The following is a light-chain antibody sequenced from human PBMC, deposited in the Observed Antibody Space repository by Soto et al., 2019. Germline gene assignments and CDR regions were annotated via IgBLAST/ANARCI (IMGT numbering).Light chain of an antibody. Sequence: DIQMTQSPSTLSASVGDRVTLTCRASQSVSDWLAWYQQKPGKAPKVLIYKASNLESGVPSRFSGSGSGTEFTLTIRIVQPDDSATYYCQQYNTFSPYTFGQGTKLEIK. CDR1: QSVSDW. V-gene: IGKV1-5*03. J-gene: IGKJ2*01. CDR3: QQYNTFSPYT. CDR2: KAS.